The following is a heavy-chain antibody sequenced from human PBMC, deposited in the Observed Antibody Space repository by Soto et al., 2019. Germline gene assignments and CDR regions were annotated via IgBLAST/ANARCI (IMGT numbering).Heavy chain of an antibody. V-gene: IGHV1-69*12. CDR2: IIPIFGTA. Sequence: QVQLVQSGAEVKKPGSSVKVSCKASGGTFSSYAISWVRQAPGQGLEWMGGIIPIFGTADYAQKFQGRVTLTADESTSTAYMELSSLRSEDTAVYYCASHSSLRGYCISTSCYGYYYGMDVWGQGTTVTVSS. CDR3: ASHSSLRGYCISTSCYGYYYGMDV. D-gene: IGHD2-2*01. J-gene: IGHJ6*02. CDR1: GGTFSSYA.